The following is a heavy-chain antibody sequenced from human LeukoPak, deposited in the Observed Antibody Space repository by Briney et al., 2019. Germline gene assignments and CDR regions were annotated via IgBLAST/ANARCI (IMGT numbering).Heavy chain of an antibody. J-gene: IGHJ4*02. V-gene: IGHV4-59*01. Sequence: PSETLSLTCTVAGGSISSYYWSWIRQPPGKGLEWIGYIYYSGTTIYNPSLNRRVNMSLDASRNQFALKLSSVTAADTAVYYCESHHDSGSPFGYLGQGTLVTVSS. CDR2: IYYSGTT. D-gene: IGHD3-10*01. CDR1: GGSISSYY. CDR3: ESHHDSGSPFGY.